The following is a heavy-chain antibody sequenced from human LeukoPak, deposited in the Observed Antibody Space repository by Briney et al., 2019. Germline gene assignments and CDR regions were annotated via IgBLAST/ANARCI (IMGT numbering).Heavy chain of an antibody. CDR3: ARDHHPPGRRYCSGGSCYTRKSYYYYGMDV. Sequence: GGSLRLSCAASGFTFSSYAMHWVRQAPGKGLEWVAVISYDGSNKYYADSVKGRFTISRDNSKNTLYLQMNSLRAEDTAVYYCARDHHPPGRRYCSGGSCYTRKSYYYYGMDVWGQGTTVTVSS. V-gene: IGHV3-30*04. CDR2: ISYDGSNK. D-gene: IGHD2-15*01. CDR1: GFTFSSYA. J-gene: IGHJ6*02.